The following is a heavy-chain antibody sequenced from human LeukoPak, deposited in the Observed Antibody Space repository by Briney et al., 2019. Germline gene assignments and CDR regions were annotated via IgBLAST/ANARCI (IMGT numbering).Heavy chain of an antibody. V-gene: IGHV1-18*01. CDR2: ISVNNGNT. D-gene: IGHD6-13*01. CDR1: GYTFTSYG. Sequence: ASVKVSCKASGYTFTSYGISWVRQAPGQGLEWMGWISVNNGNTNYAQKLQGRVTMTPDTSTSTAYMELRSLRSDDTAVYYCARVGFVAAAADYWGQGTLVTVSS. CDR3: ARVGFVAAAADY. J-gene: IGHJ4*02.